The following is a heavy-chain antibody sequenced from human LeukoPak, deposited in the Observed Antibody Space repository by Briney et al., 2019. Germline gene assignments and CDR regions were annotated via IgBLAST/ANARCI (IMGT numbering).Heavy chain of an antibody. CDR3: AREYYYGSGSPRFYFDY. V-gene: IGHV1-46*01. CDR1: GYTFTSYY. D-gene: IGHD3-10*01. Sequence: GASVKVSCKASGYTFTSYYMHWVRQAPGQGLEWMGIINPSGGSTSYAQKFQGRVTMTRDMSTSTVYMELSSLRSEATAVYYCAREYYYGSGSPRFYFDYWGQGTLVTVSS. CDR2: INPSGGST. J-gene: IGHJ4*02.